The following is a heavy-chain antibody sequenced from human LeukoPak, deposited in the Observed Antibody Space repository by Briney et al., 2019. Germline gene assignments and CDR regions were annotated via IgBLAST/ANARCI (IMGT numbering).Heavy chain of an antibody. CDR3: AVTGYSSRSPNV. CDR1: GFSFSSYA. V-gene: IGHV3-23*01. Sequence: PGGSLRLSCAASGFSFSSYAMSWVRQAPGKGLEWVSAISGSGGSTNYAASVKGRFTISRDNSKNTLYLQMNSLRAEDTAVYYCAVTGYSSRSPNVWGQGTMVTVSS. J-gene: IGHJ3*01. D-gene: IGHD6-13*01. CDR2: ISGSGGST.